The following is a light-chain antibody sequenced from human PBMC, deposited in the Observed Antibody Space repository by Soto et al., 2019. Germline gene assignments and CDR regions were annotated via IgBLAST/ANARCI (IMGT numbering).Light chain of an antibody. CDR2: AAS. Sequence: DIQMTQSPSSLSASVGDRVTITCRASQSISSYLNWYQQKPEKAPKLLIYAASSLQSGVPSRFSGSGSGTDFTRTISSLQPEDFATYYCQQSYSTPWTFGQGTKVEIK. V-gene: IGKV1-39*01. CDR3: QQSYSTPWT. CDR1: QSISSY. J-gene: IGKJ1*01.